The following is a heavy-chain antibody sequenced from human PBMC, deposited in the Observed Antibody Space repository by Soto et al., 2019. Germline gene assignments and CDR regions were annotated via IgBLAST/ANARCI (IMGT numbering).Heavy chain of an antibody. V-gene: IGHV3-23*01. J-gene: IGHJ4*02. Sequence: GGSLRLSCAPSGFPFGSYARPWFPRAPGKGLEWVSVITYNGDNTYYADSVKGRFTISRDNSKDTVHLQMNSLRAEDTAVYYCARYIRGPTVFYFDFWGPGVLVTVSS. CDR3: ARYIRGPTVFYFDF. CDR2: ITYNGDNT. CDR1: GFPFGSYA. D-gene: IGHD5-18*01.